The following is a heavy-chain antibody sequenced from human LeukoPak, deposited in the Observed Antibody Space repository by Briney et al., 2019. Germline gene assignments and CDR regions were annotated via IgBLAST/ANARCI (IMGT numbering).Heavy chain of an antibody. J-gene: IGHJ4*02. Sequence: GASLRLSCAASGFTFSNYAMSWVRQAPGKGLEWVSAILGSGGSTYYADSVKGRFTVSRDNSKSTLYLQMNSLRAEDTALYYCAKWGDYDVLTGYYVPDYWGQGTLVTVAS. CDR3: AKWGDYDVLTGYYVPDY. D-gene: IGHD3-9*01. V-gene: IGHV3-23*01. CDR2: ILGSGGST. CDR1: GFTFSNYA.